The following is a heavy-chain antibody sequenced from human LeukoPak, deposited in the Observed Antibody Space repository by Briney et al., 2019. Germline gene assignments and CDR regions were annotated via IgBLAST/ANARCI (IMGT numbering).Heavy chain of an antibody. Sequence: PGGSLRLSCAASGFTFSTYYMNWVRQAPGKGLEWVSSITTSSSYIYYADSVKGRFTISRDNAKNSLYLQMNSLRAEDTAVYYYARDLGGYSYGSHFDYWGQGTLVTVSS. D-gene: IGHD5-18*01. CDR3: ARDLGGYSYGSHFDY. J-gene: IGHJ4*02. CDR1: GFTFSTYY. CDR2: ITTSSSYI. V-gene: IGHV3-21*01.